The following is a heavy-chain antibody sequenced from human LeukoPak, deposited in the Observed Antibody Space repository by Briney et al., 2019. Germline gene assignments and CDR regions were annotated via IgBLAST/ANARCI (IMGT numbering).Heavy chain of an antibody. CDR3: AKDAAGPEY. CDR1: GFTFSDYY. V-gene: IGHV3-23*01. J-gene: IGHJ4*02. Sequence: PGGSLRLSCATSGFTFSDYYMSWIRQAPGKGLEWVSGISASGGDTWYPDSVKGRFTISRDNSKNTLFLQMSSLRVEDTAMYYCAKDAAGPEYWGQGTLVTVSS. CDR2: ISASGGDT. D-gene: IGHD6-13*01.